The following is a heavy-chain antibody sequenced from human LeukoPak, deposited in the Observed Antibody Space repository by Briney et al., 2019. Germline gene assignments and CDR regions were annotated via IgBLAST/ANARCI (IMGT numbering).Heavy chain of an antibody. CDR1: GFIFSSYS. Sequence: PGGSLRLSCAASGFIFSSYSMSWVRQPPGKGLEWIGEINHSGSTNYNPSLKSRVTISLDTSKNQFSLKLSSVTAADTAVYYCAGHLRYFDYWGQGTLVTVSS. V-gene: IGHV4-34*08. CDR3: AGHLRYFDY. CDR2: INHSGST. J-gene: IGHJ4*02.